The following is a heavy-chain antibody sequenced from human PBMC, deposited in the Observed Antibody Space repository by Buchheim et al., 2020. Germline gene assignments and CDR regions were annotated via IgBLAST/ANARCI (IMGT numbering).Heavy chain of an antibody. D-gene: IGHD3-10*01. Sequence: EVQLLESGGGLVQPGGSLRLSCTASGFTFTTYAMSWVRHTPGKGLKWISVISPSGDNTYYADSVKGRFTISRDNSRSTIYLQMNSLRAEDTAVYYCAKVSGLLWFGESNDYWGQGTL. V-gene: IGHV3-23*01. J-gene: IGHJ4*02. CDR2: ISPSGDNT. CDR3: AKVSGLLWFGESNDY. CDR1: GFTFTTYA.